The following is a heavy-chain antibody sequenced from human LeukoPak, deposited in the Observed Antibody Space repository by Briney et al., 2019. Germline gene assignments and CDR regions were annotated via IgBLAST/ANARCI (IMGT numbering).Heavy chain of an antibody. D-gene: IGHD3-10*01. CDR3: AGVHVTVGSFY. V-gene: IGHV3-30*02. J-gene: IGHJ4*02. CDR2: IRYDGSNK. CDR1: GFTFDDYG. Sequence: PGGSLRLSCAASGFTFDDYGVSWVRQAPGKGLEWVTYIRYDGSNKYYADSVKGRFTISRDNSKNTLYLQMDSLTTEDTAVYYCAGVHVTVGSFYWGQGTLVTVSS.